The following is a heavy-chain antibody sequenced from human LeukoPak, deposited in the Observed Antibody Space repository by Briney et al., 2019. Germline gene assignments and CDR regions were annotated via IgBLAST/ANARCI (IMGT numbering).Heavy chain of an antibody. CDR3: ARDTSAYYYGMDV. J-gene: IGHJ6*02. Sequence: RASVKVSCTASGYTFTSYGISWVRQAPGQGLEWMGGIIPIFGTANYAQKFQGRVTITADESTSTAYMELSSLRSEDTAVYYCARDTSAYYYGMDVWGQGTTVTVSS. V-gene: IGHV1-69*13. CDR2: IIPIFGTA. CDR1: GYTFTSYG.